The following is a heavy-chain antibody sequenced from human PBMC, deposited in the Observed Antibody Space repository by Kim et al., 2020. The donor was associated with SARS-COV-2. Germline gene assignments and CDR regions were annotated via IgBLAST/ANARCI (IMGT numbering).Heavy chain of an antibody. V-gene: IGHV4-59*13. CDR1: GGSISSYY. CDR2: IYYSGST. CDR3: ARAPYYDSSGYYPGGADY. D-gene: IGHD3-22*01. J-gene: IGHJ4*02. Sequence: SETLSLTCTVSGGSISSYYWSWIRQPPGKGLEWIGYIYYSGSTNYNPSLKSRVTISVDTSKNQFSLKLSSVTAADTAVYYCARAPYYDSSGYYPGGADYWGQGTLVTVSS.